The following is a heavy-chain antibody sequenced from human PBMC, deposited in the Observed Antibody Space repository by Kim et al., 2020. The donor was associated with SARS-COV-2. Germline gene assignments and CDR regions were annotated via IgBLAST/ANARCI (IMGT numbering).Heavy chain of an antibody. D-gene: IGHD3-10*01. V-gene: IGHV5-10-1*01. CDR1: GYSFTSYW. CDR3: AKSHGYGSGSYSPWFDP. J-gene: IGHJ5*02. CDR2: IDPSDSYT. Sequence: GESLKISCKGSGYSFTSYWISWVRQMPGKGLEWMGRIDPSDSYTNYSPSFQGHVTISADKSISTAYLQWSSLKASDTAMYYCAKSHGYGSGSYSPWFDPWGQGTLVTVSS.